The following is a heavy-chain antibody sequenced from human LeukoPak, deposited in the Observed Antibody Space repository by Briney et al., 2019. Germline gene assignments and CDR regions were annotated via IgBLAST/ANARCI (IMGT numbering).Heavy chain of an antibody. Sequence: GGSLRLSCAASGFTFSNYWLSWVRQAPGKGLEWVANIKQDGSEKYYVDSVKGRFTISRDNAMNSLYLQMNSLRAEDTAVYYCARAAYTSGWYDSHYMDVWGKGTTVTVSS. CDR2: IKQDGSEK. J-gene: IGHJ6*03. CDR3: ARAAYTSGWYDSHYMDV. CDR1: GFTFSNYW. V-gene: IGHV3-7*04. D-gene: IGHD6-19*01.